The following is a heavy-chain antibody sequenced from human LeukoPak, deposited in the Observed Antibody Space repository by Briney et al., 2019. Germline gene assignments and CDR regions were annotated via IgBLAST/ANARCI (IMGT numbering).Heavy chain of an antibody. CDR3: ARQGVIISYFDY. Sequence: PSETLSLTCTVSGGSISSSTYLWGWIRQPLGEGLEWIGSIFYSVSTYYSPSLKSRVTVFVDTSHNQLSLTSSSVTAADTAVYFCARQGVIISYFDYWGQGAVVTFSS. V-gene: IGHV4-39*01. D-gene: IGHD3-10*01. CDR2: IFYSVST. J-gene: IGHJ4*02. CDR1: GGSISSSTYL.